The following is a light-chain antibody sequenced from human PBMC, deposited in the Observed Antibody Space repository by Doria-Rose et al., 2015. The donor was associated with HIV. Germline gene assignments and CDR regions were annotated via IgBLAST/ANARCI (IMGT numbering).Light chain of an antibody. CDR2: WAS. CDR3: QQYYDTPS. CDR1: QSLLYSSKNY. Sequence: DIRVTQSPESLGMSLGERATLNCKSNQSLLYSSKNYLAWYQQKPGQPPKLLIYWASTRQSGVPVRFSGSGSGTDFTLTISSLEAEDAAVYYCQQYYDTPSFGPGTTVDIK. V-gene: IGKV4-1*01. J-gene: IGKJ3*01.